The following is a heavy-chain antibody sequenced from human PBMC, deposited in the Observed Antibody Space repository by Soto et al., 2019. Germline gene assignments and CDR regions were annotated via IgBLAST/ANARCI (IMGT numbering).Heavy chain of an antibody. D-gene: IGHD5-18*01. CDR2: ISGSGGST. CDR1: GFTFSSYA. V-gene: IGHV3-23*01. J-gene: IGHJ4*02. Sequence: PGGSLRLSCAASGFTFSSYAMSWVRQAPGKGLEWVSAISGSGGSTYYADSVKGRFTISRDNSKNTLYLQMNSLRAEDTAVYYCAKVLYTAMVTQCYFDYWGQGTLVTVYS. CDR3: AKVLYTAMVTQCYFDY.